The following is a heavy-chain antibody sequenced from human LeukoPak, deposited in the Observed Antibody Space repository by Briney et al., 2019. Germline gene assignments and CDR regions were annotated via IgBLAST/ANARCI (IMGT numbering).Heavy chain of an antibody. CDR2: IFYSGST. Sequence: SETLSLTCTVSGGSIDAYYWSWIRQPPGKGLEWIGYIFYSGSTNYNPSLKSRVTISVDTSKDQFSLKLTSVTAADTAVYFCARVKRGSGSYALDYWGQGTLVTVSS. CDR1: GGSIDAYY. J-gene: IGHJ4*02. CDR3: ARVKRGSGSYALDY. D-gene: IGHD3-10*01. V-gene: IGHV4-59*08.